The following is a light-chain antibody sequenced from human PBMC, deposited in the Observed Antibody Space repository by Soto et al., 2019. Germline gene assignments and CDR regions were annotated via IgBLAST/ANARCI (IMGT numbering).Light chain of an antibody. CDR1: QSINTY. CDR2: AAS. J-gene: IGKJ1*01. Sequence: DIHVTQSPSSLSASIGDRVTITCRASQSINTYLNWYQQKPGKGPNLLIYAASTLQSGVPSRFRGSGSGTEFTLTISSLQPEDFATYFCQQSYNKPRTFGQGTKVDIK. CDR3: QQSYNKPRT. V-gene: IGKV1-39*01.